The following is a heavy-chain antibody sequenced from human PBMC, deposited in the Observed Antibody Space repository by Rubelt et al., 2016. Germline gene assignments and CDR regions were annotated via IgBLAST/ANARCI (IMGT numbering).Heavy chain of an antibody. V-gene: IGHV5-51*01. J-gene: IGHJ3*02. D-gene: IGHD5-24*01. CDR1: GYSFTNYW. CDR3: ARRGDGYPVLAFDI. Sequence: EVQLVQSGAEVKKPGESLRISCKGSGYSFTNYWIAWMRQMPGKGLEYMGITYPVDSDTIYSPSLQGQVAVSADKSIGTADLQWSSVKASHAAMYYCARRGDGYPVLAFDIWGQGTMVTVSS. CDR2: TYPVDSDT.